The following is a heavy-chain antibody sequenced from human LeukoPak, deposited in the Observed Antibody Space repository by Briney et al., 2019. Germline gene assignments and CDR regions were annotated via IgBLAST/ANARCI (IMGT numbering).Heavy chain of an antibody. D-gene: IGHD2-21*02. CDR2: IYYSGTT. V-gene: IGHV4-59*01. CDR3: ARDVLAYCGGDCYSGYFDY. CDR1: GGSISSYY. Sequence: SETLSLTCTVSGGSISSYYWSWIRQPPGKGLEWIGYIYYSGTTKYNPSLKSRVTISVDTSKNQISLKLSSVTAADAAVYYCARDVLAYCGGDCYSGYFDYWGQGTLVTVSS. J-gene: IGHJ4*02.